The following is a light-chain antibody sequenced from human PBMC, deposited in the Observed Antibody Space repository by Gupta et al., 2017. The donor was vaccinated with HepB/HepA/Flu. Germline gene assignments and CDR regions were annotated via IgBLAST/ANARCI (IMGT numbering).Light chain of an antibody. CDR2: WAS. CDR1: QSVLFSSNNKNY. Sequence: DIVMTQSPDSLAFSLGERATINCKSSQSVLFSSNNKNYVAWYQHKPGQPPKLLFYWASTRESGVPDRFSGSGSGTDFSLTISSLQAEDVAIYYCQQYYSTPCSGGQGTKLEIK. CDR3: QQYYSTPCS. V-gene: IGKV4-1*01. J-gene: IGKJ2*04.